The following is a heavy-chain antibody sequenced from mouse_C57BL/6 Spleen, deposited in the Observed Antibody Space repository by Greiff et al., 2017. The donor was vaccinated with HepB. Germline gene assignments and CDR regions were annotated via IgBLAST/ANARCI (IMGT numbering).Heavy chain of an antibody. D-gene: IGHD1-1*01. CDR3: APFYYYGSTWDFEV. Sequence: QVQLQQSGPELVKPGASVKISCKASGYAFSSSWMNWVKQRHGKGLEWIGRIYPGDGDTNYNGKFKGKATLTADKSSSTAYMQLSSLTSEDSAVYFCAPFYYYGSTWDFEVWGTGTTVTVSS. V-gene: IGHV1-82*01. CDR1: GYAFSSSW. J-gene: IGHJ1*03. CDR2: IYPGDGDT.